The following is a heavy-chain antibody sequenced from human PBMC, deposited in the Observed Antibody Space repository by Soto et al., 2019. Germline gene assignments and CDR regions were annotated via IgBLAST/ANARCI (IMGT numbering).Heavy chain of an antibody. V-gene: IGHV3-33*01. Sequence: QVQLVESGGGVVQPGRSLRLSCAASGFTFSSYGMHWVRQAPGKGLEWVAVIWYDGSNKYYAASVKGRITISRDNSKNKLYLQMNSLRAEDKAVYYCARVGYYYGMDVWGQGTTVTVSS. CDR3: ARVGYYYGMDV. CDR1: GFTFSSYG. CDR2: IWYDGSNK. J-gene: IGHJ6*02.